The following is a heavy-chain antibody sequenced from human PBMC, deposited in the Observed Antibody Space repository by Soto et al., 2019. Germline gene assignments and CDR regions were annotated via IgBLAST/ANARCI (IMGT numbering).Heavy chain of an antibody. V-gene: IGHV3-30*18. J-gene: IGHJ4*02. Sequence: GGSLRLSCAASGFTFSSYGMHWVRQAPGKGLEWVAVISYDGSNKYYADSVKGRFTISRDNSKNTVYLQMNSLRAEDTAVYYCAKARNTYLYYFAYWGQGTLVTVSS. CDR1: GFTFSSYG. CDR3: AKARNTYLYYFAY. CDR2: ISYDGSNK. D-gene: IGHD3-16*02.